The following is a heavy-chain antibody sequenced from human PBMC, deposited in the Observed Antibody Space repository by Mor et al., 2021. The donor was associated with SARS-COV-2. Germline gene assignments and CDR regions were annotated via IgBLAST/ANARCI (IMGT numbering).Heavy chain of an antibody. CDR2: ISGSGGST. V-gene: IGHV3-23*01. D-gene: IGHD5-18*01. J-gene: IGHJ6*03. CDR3: AKDCKLWLLTSYMDV. Sequence: ISGSGGSTYNADSVKGRFTISRDNSKNTLYLQMNSLRAEDTAVYYCAKDCKLWLLTSYMDVWGKGTTVTVSS.